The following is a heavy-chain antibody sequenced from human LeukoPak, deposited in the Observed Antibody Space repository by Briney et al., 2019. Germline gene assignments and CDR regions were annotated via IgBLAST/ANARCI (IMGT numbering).Heavy chain of an antibody. Sequence: KELQRVSAISGSGGCTYYADSVQGRFTISRDNSKNTLYLQMNSLRAEDTAVYYCAKDSVAVAGLYYFDYWGQGTLVTVSS. D-gene: IGHD6-19*01. CDR2: ISGSGGCT. V-gene: IGHV3-23*01. CDR3: AKDSVAVAGLYYFDY. J-gene: IGHJ4*02.